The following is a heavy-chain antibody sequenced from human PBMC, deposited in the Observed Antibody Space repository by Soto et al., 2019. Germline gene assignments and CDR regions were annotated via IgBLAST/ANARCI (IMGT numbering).Heavy chain of an antibody. Sequence: GGSLRLSCAASGFTFYSYAMDWVRQAPGKGLEWVSSISARSDNTYNADSVKGRFTISRDHSKSTLYLQVNSLRAEDTAIYYCAKQGDSYYYGMNVWGQGTTVTVSS. CDR3: AKQGDSYYYGMNV. CDR2: ISARSDNT. D-gene: IGHD3-16*01. V-gene: IGHV3-23*01. CDR1: GFTFYSYA. J-gene: IGHJ6*02.